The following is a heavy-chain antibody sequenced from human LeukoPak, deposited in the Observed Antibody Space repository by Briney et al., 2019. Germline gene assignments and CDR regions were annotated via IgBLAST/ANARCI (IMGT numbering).Heavy chain of an antibody. CDR2: ISAYNGNT. V-gene: IGHV1-18*01. Sequence: ASVKVSCKASGYTFTSYGISWVRQAPGQGLEWMGWISAYNGNTNYAQKLQGRVTMTTDTSTSTAHMELRSLRSDDTAVYYCSVVAGRIDYWGQGTLVTVSS. D-gene: IGHD6-19*01. CDR1: GYTFTSYG. J-gene: IGHJ4*02. CDR3: SVVAGRIDY.